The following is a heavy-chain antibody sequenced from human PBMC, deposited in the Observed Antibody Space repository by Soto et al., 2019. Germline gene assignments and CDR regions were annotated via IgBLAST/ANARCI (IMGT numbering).Heavy chain of an antibody. Sequence: EVQLLESGGGLVQPGGSLRLSCAASGFTVSSYAMSWVRQAPGKGLEWVSAISGSGNRIYYADSVQGRFTISRDNSKNTLYVHMNSLRDDDTAVYYCARDFCEYESKPYGDWGQGTLVTVSS. J-gene: IGHJ4*02. D-gene: IGHD3-22*01. CDR1: GFTVSSYA. V-gene: IGHV3-23*01. CDR3: ARDFCEYESKPYGD. CDR2: ISGSGNRI.